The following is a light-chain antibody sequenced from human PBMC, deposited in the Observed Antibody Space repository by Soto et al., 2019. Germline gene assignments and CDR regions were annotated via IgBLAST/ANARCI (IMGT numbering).Light chain of an antibody. J-gene: IGKJ1*01. Sequence: EIVMTQSPGTLSVSPGERATLSCRASQSFSVNLAWYQQKPGQPPRLLIFGASATATGVPARFSGSASGSGSGTDFTLXXSSLQSEDFAVYYXQQYNSWPWTFGQGTKVEIK. V-gene: IGKV3-15*01. CDR1: QSFSVN. CDR2: GAS. CDR3: QQYNSWPWT.